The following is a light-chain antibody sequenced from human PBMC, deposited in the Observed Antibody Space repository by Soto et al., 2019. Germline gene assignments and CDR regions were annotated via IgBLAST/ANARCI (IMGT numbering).Light chain of an antibody. V-gene: IGKV1-39*01. CDR3: QESYSTS. CDR1: QYISTY. CDR2: VAS. Sequence: DIQMTQSPSSLSASVGDSLTITCRASQYISTYLNWYQQKPGKAPKLLIYVASNLQSGVPSRFSGSGSRKDFTLTISSLQPEDIATYYCQESYSTSFGQGTKVEIK. J-gene: IGKJ1*01.